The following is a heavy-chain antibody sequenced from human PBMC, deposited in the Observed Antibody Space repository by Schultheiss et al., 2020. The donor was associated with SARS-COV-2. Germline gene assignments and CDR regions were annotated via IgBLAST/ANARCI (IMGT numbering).Heavy chain of an antibody. CDR3: AREGGSYGSRAFDI. CDR2: IIPIFGTA. D-gene: IGHD1-26*01. CDR1: GGTFSSYA. V-gene: IGHV1-69*13. Sequence: SVKVSCKASGGTFSSYAISWVRQAPGQGLEWMGGIIPIFGTANYAQKFQGRVTITADESTSTAYMELSSLRSEDTAVYYWAREGGSYGSRAFDIWGQGTMVTVSS. J-gene: IGHJ3*02.